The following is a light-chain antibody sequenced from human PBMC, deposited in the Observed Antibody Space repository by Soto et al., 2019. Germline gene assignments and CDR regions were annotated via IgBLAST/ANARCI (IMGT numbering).Light chain of an antibody. CDR3: TSYAGGNNV. Sequence: QSALTQPPSASGSPGQSVTISRTGTSSDVGGYNYVSWYQQHPGKVPKLMVYEVNKRPSGVPDHFSGSKSGNTASLTVSGLQAEDEADYYCTSYAGGNNVFGTGTKLTVL. V-gene: IGLV2-8*01. J-gene: IGLJ1*01. CDR1: SSDVGGYNY. CDR2: EVN.